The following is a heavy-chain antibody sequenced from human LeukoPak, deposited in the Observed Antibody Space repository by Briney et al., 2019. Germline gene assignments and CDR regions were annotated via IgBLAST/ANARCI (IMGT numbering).Heavy chain of an antibody. V-gene: IGHV4-34*01. J-gene: IGHJ4*02. CDR1: GGSFSGYY. CDR2: INHSGST. Sequence: SETLSLTCAVYGGSFSGYYWSWIRQPPGKGLEWIGDINHSGSTNYNPSLKSRVTISVDTSKNQFSLKLSSVTAADTAVYYCARGHVRLGLLYFDWLLPLPDYWGQGTLVTVSS. CDR3: ARGHVRLGLLYFDWLLPLPDY. D-gene: IGHD3-9*01.